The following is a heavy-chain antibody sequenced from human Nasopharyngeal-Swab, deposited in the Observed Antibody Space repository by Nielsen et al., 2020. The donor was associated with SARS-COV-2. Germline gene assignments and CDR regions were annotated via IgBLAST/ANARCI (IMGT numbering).Heavy chain of an antibody. J-gene: IGHJ5*02. Sequence: ASVKVSCKASGGTFSSYAISWVRQAPGKGLEWMGGFDPEDGETIYAQKFQGRVTMTEDTSTDTAYMELSSLRSEDTAVYYCATGQQWLVQWFDPWGQGTLVTVSS. V-gene: IGHV1-24*01. D-gene: IGHD6-19*01. CDR2: FDPEDGET. CDR1: GGTFSSYA. CDR3: ATGQQWLVQWFDP.